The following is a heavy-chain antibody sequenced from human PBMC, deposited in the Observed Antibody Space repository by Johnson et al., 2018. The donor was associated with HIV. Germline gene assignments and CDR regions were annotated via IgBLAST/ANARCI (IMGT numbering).Heavy chain of an antibody. CDR1: GFAFSSYA. Sequence: QVQLVESWGGVVQPGRSLRLSCAASGFAFSSYAMHWVRQAPGKGLEWVAVISYDGTSKYQADSVKGRFTISRDNSKNTLFMQLNSLRGEDTAVYYCATSHGSHGAFDIWGQGTMVTVSS. CDR2: ISYDGTSK. D-gene: IGHD1-26*01. J-gene: IGHJ3*02. CDR3: ATSHGSHGAFDI. V-gene: IGHV3-30*04.